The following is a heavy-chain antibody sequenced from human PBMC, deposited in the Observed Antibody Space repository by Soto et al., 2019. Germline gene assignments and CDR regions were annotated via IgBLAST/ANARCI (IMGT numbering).Heavy chain of an antibody. CDR1: GGSISSSSYY. Sequence: ETLSLTCTVSGGSISSSSYYWGWIRQPPGKGLEWIGSIYYSGSTYYNPSLKSRVTISVDTSKNQFSLKLSSVTAADTAVYYCARHSPLYSSSWFNYYGMDVWGQGTTVTVSS. J-gene: IGHJ6*02. V-gene: IGHV4-39*01. CDR3: ARHSPLYSSSWFNYYGMDV. CDR2: IYYSGST. D-gene: IGHD6-13*01.